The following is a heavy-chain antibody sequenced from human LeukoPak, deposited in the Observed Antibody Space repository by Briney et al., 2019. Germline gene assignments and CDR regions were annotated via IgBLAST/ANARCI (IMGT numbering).Heavy chain of an antibody. V-gene: IGHV1-69*04. Sequence: SVKVSCKASGGTFSSYTISWVRQAPGQGLEWMGRIIPILGIANYAQKFQGRVTITADKSTSTAYMELRTLRSEDTAIYYCIREYEGGYFDYWGQGTLVTVSS. CDR1: GGTFSSYT. CDR3: IREYEGGYFDY. CDR2: IIPILGIA. D-gene: IGHD2-8*01. J-gene: IGHJ4*02.